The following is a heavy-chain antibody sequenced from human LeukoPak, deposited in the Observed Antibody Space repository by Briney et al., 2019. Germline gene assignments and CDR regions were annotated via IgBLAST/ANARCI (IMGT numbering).Heavy chain of an antibody. CDR1: GFTFSSYA. CDR3: AKTDYVWGSYRNDY. J-gene: IGHJ4*02. CDR2: ISGSGGST. D-gene: IGHD3-16*02. V-gene: IGHV3-23*01. Sequence: PGGSLRLSCAASGFTFSSYAMSWVRQAPGKGLEWVSAISGSGGSTYYADSVKGRFTISRDNSKNTLYLQMNSLRAEDTAVYYCAKTDYVWGSYRNDYWGQGTLVTVSS.